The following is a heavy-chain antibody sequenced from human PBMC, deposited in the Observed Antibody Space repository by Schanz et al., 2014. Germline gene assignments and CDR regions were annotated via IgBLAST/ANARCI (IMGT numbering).Heavy chain of an antibody. V-gene: IGHV3-7*01. CDR3: ARDKGGYYPFDY. D-gene: IGHD3-3*01. J-gene: IGHJ4*02. CDR2: IKQDESER. CDR1: GFTFGTFW. Sequence: EMQLVESGGGLIQPGGSLRLSCAASGFTFGTFWMSWVRQAPGKGLEWVANIKQDESERSYVDSVKGRFTISRDNAKNSLYLQMNSLTADDTAVYYCARDKGGYYPFDYWGRGTLVTVSS.